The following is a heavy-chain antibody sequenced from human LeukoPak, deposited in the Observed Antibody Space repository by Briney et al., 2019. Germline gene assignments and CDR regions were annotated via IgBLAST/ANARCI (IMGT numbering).Heavy chain of an antibody. V-gene: IGHV4-61*08. CDR3: ATSGYSYGNFDY. Sequence: SETLSLTCIVSGASVSSGDHHWSWIRQAPGKGLEWIGHNMNTYYNPSLKSRVTISIDTSKNQFSLMLSTVTAADTAVYYCATSGYSYGNFDYWGQGTLVTVSS. CDR1: GASVSSGDHH. J-gene: IGHJ4*02. D-gene: IGHD5-18*01. CDR2: NMNT.